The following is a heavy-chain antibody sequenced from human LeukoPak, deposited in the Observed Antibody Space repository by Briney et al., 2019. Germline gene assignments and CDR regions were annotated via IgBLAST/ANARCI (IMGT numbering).Heavy chain of an antibody. J-gene: IGHJ4*02. D-gene: IGHD6-6*01. CDR2: INHSGST. V-gene: IGHV4-34*01. Sequence: SETLSLTCAVYGGSFSGYYWSWIRQPPGKGLEWIGEINHSGSTNYNPSLKSRVTISVDASKSQFSLKLSSVTAADTAVYYCARLYSSSSGQTFDYWGQGTLVTVSS. CDR1: GGSFSGYY. CDR3: ARLYSSSSGQTFDY.